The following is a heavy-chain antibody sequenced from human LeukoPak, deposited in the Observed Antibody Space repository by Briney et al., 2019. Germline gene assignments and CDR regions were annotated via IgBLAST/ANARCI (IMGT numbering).Heavy chain of an antibody. CDR3: ARHFDY. J-gene: IGHJ4*02. V-gene: IGHV4-39*01. Sequence: PSETLSLTCTVSGGSISSTNNYWGWLRQPPGKGLEWIGTISYSGGTYYNPSLKSRVTISIDTSKTQFSLKLSSVTATDTAVYYCARHFDYWGQGTLVTVSS. CDR2: ISYSGGT. CDR1: GGSISSTNNY.